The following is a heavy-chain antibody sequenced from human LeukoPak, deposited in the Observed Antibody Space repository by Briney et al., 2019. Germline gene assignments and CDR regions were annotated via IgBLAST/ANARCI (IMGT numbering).Heavy chain of an antibody. V-gene: IGHV5-51*01. Sequence: PGESLKISCKGSGYTLTSYWIGWVRQMPGKGLDWMGIIHPGDSDTRYSPSLQGQVTISVDKSVNTAYLQWISLKASDSGMYYCARLVVVNANYWYFDLWGRGTQVTVSS. CDR2: IHPGDSDT. CDR3: ARLVVVNANYWYFDL. D-gene: IGHD2-21*01. CDR1: GYTLTSYW. J-gene: IGHJ2*01.